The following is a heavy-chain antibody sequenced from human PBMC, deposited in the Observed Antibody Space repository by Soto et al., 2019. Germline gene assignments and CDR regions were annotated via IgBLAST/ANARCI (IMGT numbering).Heavy chain of an antibody. CDR3: ASITTVTTNYYYYGMDV. Sequence: QLQLQESGPGLVKPSETLSLTCTVSGGSISSSSYYWGWIRQPPGKGLEWIGSIYYSGSTYYNPSLKSRVTLSVDTSKNQFSLKLSSVTAADTAVYYCASITTVTTNYYYYGMDVWGQGTTVTVSS. V-gene: IGHV4-39*01. J-gene: IGHJ6*02. CDR2: IYYSGST. D-gene: IGHD4-17*01. CDR1: GGSISSSSYY.